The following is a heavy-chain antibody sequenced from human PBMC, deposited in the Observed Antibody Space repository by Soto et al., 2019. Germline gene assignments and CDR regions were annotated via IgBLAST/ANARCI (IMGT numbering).Heavy chain of an antibody. D-gene: IGHD2-2*01. CDR1: GYIFSSHC. CDR3: ARDVSGPGATYVMDV. Sequence: ASVKVSYKASGYIFSSHCIYWVRQAPGQGLQWMGIINPGGGRTAYAQKFQGRVTLTRDMSTSTVYMELTSLTYDDTAVYYCARDVSGPGATYVMDVWGQGTTVTVSS. J-gene: IGHJ6*02. CDR2: INPGGGRT. V-gene: IGHV1-46*01.